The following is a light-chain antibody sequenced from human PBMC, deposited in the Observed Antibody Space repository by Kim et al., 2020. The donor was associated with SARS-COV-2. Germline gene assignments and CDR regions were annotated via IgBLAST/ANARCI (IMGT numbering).Light chain of an antibody. CDR1: KLGDKY. Sequence: SYELTQPPSVSVSPGQTASITCSGDKLGDKYACWYQQKPGQSPVLVIYQGNKRPSGIPERFSGSNSGNTVTLTISGTQAMDEADYYCQAWDSSTFYVFGTGTKVTVL. CDR3: QAWDSSTFYV. V-gene: IGLV3-1*01. CDR2: QGN. J-gene: IGLJ1*01.